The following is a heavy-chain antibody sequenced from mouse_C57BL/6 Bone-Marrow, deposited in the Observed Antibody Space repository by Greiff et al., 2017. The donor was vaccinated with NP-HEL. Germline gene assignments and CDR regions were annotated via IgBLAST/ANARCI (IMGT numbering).Heavy chain of an antibody. J-gene: IGHJ3*01. CDR1: GYTFTSYW. D-gene: IGHD2-3*01. CDR3: ARFYDGYLASFAY. CDR2: IHPNSGST. V-gene: IGHV1-64*01. Sequence: VQLQQPGAELVKPGASVKLSCKASGYTFTSYWMHWVKQRPGQGLEWIGMIHPNSGSTNYNEKFKSKATLTVDKSSSTAYMQLSSLTSEDSAVYYCARFYDGYLASFAYWGQGTLVTVSA.